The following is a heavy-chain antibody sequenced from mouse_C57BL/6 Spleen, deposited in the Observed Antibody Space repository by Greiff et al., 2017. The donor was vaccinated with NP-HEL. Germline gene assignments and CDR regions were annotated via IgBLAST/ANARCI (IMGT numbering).Heavy chain of an antibody. D-gene: IGHD2-2*01. CDR1: GYAFSSYW. Sequence: VQLVESGAELVKPGASVKISCKASGYAFSSYWMNWVKRRPGKGLEWIGQIYPGDGDTNYNGKFKGKATLTADKSSSTAYMQLSSLTSEDSAVSFCARKDGYDGSWFAYWGQGTLVTVSA. CDR2: IYPGDGDT. CDR3: ARKDGYDGSWFAY. J-gene: IGHJ3*01. V-gene: IGHV1-80*01.